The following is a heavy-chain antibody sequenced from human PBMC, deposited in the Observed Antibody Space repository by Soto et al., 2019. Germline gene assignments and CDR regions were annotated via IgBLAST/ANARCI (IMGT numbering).Heavy chain of an antibody. D-gene: IGHD6-13*01. CDR3: AREKAIAAAGGWFDP. CDR2: ISGYNGNT. CDR1: GYTFTSYG. V-gene: IGHV1-18*01. Sequence: QVQLVQSGGEVKKPGASVKVSCKASGYTFTSYGISWVRQAPGQGLEWMGWISGYNGNTNYAQKFRGRVTMTTDTSTSTAYMELRSLRSADTAVYYCAREKAIAAAGGWFDPWGPGTLVTVSS. J-gene: IGHJ5*02.